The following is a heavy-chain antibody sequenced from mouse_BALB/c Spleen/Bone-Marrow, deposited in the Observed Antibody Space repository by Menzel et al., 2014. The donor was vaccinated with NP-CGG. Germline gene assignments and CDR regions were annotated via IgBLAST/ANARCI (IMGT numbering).Heavy chain of an antibody. V-gene: IGHV2-9*02. D-gene: IGHD6-1*01. CDR2: IWAGGST. CDR3: ARPTPRYFAMDY. Sequence: VHLVESGPGLVAPSQSLSITCTVSGFSLTSYGVHWVRQPPGKGLEWLGVIWAGGSTNYNSALMSRLSISKDNSKSQVFLKMNSLRTDDTAMYYCARPTPRYFAMDYWGQGTSVTVSS. J-gene: IGHJ4*01. CDR1: GFSLTSYG.